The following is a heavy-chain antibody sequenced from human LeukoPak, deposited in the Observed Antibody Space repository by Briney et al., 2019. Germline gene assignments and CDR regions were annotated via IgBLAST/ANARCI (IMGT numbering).Heavy chain of an antibody. Sequence: SETLSLTCAVYGGSFSGYYWSWIRQPPGKGLEWIGEINHSGSTNYNPSLKSRVTISVDTSKNQFSLKLSSVTAADTAVYYCASFLHDYGDYYFDYWGQGTLVAVSS. J-gene: IGHJ4*02. CDR3: ASFLHDYGDYYFDY. CDR2: INHSGST. CDR1: GGSFSGYY. V-gene: IGHV4-34*01. D-gene: IGHD4-17*01.